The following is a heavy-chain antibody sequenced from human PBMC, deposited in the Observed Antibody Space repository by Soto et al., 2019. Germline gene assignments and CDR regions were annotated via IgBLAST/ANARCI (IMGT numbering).Heavy chain of an antibody. J-gene: IGHJ4*02. CDR2: FTDTGGET. CDR1: GFTFGSRA. V-gene: IGHV3-23*01. CDR3: ARGSKDSYPWSRIFDF. Sequence: EVQLLESGGDLVQPGGSLRLSCVASGFTFGSRAMSWVRQAPGEGLEWVSTFTDTGGETKYAASMRGRFTISRDNSKKTLCLQMSSLSSGDSAVYYCARGSKDSYPWSRIFDFWGRGTLVTVSS. D-gene: IGHD3-3*01.